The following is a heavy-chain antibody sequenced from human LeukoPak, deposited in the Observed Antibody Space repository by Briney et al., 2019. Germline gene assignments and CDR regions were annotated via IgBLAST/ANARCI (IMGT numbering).Heavy chain of an antibody. V-gene: IGHV3-30*18. CDR2: ISYDGSNK. D-gene: IGHD6-13*01. CDR1: GFTFSSYG. Sequence: GRSLRLSCAASGFTFSSYGMHWVRQAPGKGPEWVAVISYDGSNKYYADSVKGRFTISRDNSKNTLYLQMNSLRAEDTAVYYCAKDLSSSSPYGMDVWGQGTTVTVSS. J-gene: IGHJ6*02. CDR3: AKDLSSSSPYGMDV.